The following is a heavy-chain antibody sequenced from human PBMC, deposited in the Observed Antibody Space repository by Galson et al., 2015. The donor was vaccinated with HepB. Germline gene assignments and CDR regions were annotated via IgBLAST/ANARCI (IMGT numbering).Heavy chain of an antibody. CDR3: AKDGAQQLVPYWYFDL. Sequence: SLRLSCAASGFTFSSYAMSWVRQAPGKGLEWVSAISGSGGSTYYADSVKGRFTISRDNSKNTLYLQMNSLRAEDTAVYYCAKDGAQQLVPYWYFDLWGRGTLVTVSS. CDR1: GFTFSSYA. D-gene: IGHD6-13*01. V-gene: IGHV3-23*01. J-gene: IGHJ2*01. CDR2: ISGSGGST.